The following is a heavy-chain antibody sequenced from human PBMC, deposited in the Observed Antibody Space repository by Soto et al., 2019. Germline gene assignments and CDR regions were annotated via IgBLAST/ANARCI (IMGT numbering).Heavy chain of an antibody. J-gene: IGHJ2*01. Sequence: QVQLQESGPGLVSPSETLSLTCTVSGGSISGGGYYWSWIRQPPGKGLEWIGYIYDSGSTYYNPSLKSRISISVDTSKNQFSLRLSSVTAADTAVYYCAREIIPLTTDWYFDLWGRGTLVTVSS. V-gene: IGHV4-30-4*01. CDR1: GGSISGGGYY. D-gene: IGHD4-17*01. CDR2: IYDSGST. CDR3: AREIIPLTTDWYFDL.